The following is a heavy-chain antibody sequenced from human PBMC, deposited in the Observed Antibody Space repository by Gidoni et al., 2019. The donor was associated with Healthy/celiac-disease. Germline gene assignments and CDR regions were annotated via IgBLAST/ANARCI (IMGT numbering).Heavy chain of an antibody. J-gene: IGHJ4*02. CDR2: IYYSGGT. V-gene: IGHV4-59*01. CDR3: ARDLGFGELPDY. D-gene: IGHD3-10*01. Sequence: QVQLQESGPGLVKPSETLSLTCTVSGGSISSYYWSWIRQPPGKGLEWIGYIYYSGGTNYNPSLQSRVTISVDTSKNQFSLKLSSVTAADTAVYYCARDLGFGELPDYWGQGTLVTVSS. CDR1: GGSISSYY.